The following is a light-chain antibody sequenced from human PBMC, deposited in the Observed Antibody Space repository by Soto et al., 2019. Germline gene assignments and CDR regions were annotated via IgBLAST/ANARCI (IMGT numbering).Light chain of an antibody. CDR1: QSVGSSY. J-gene: IGKJ1*01. CDR2: DAS. V-gene: IGKV3-20*01. Sequence: ETVLTQSPGTLSLSPGERATLSCRASQSVGSSYLAWYQQKPGQAPRLLIYDASTRATGIPDRFSGSGSGTDFTLTISRLEPEDVAVYYCQHYGRSPPSWTFGQGTKVEIK. CDR3: QHYGRSPPSWT.